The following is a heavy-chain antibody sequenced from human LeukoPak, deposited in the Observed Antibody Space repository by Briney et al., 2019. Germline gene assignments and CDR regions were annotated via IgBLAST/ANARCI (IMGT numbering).Heavy chain of an antibody. CDR3: ARYGAYYYDSSGYYREYYFDY. J-gene: IGHJ4*02. Sequence: GASVKVSCKASGYTFTSYAMNWVRQAPGQGLEWMGWINTNTGNPTYAQGFTGRFVFSLDTSVSTAYLQISSLKAEDTAVYYCARYGAYYYDSSGYYREYYFDYWGQGTLVTVSS. D-gene: IGHD3-22*01. CDR1: GYTFTSYA. CDR2: INTNTGNP. V-gene: IGHV7-4-1*02.